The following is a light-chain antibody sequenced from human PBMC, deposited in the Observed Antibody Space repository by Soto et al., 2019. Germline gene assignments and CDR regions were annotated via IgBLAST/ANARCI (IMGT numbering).Light chain of an antibody. CDR2: VAS. J-gene: IGKJ1*01. CDR3: QQYNSYSWT. Sequence: DIQMTQSPSSLSASVGDRVTITCRASQSISSYLSWYQQKPGKTPKLLINVASTLQSGVPSRFSGSGSGTEFTLTISSLQPDDFAIYYCQQYNSYSWTFGQGTKVDIK. CDR1: QSISSY. V-gene: IGKV1-5*01.